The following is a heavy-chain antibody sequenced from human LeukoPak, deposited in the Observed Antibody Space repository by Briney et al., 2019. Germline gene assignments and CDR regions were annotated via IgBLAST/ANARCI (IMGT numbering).Heavy chain of an antibody. J-gene: IGHJ5*02. CDR3: AKGSGYSYGSDDWFDP. CDR2: IIGSGGST. CDR1: GFTLCSFA. D-gene: IGHD5-18*01. V-gene: IGHV3-23*01. Sequence: GGSLRLSCAASGFTLCSFALRLVRQAPGEGLGWGSAIIGSGGSTYYADSVKGRFTISRDNSKNTLYLQMNSLRAEDTAVYYCAKGSGYSYGSDDWFDPWGQGTLVTVSS.